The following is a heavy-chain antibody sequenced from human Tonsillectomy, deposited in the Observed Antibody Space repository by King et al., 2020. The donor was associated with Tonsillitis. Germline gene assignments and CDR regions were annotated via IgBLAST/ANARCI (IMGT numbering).Heavy chain of an antibody. CDR1: GGSISSSSYY. J-gene: IGHJ4*02. CDR3: ARRVTKHGGDDY. D-gene: IGHD2-21*02. V-gene: IGHV4-39*01. Sequence: QLQESGPGLVKPSETLSLTCTVSGGSISSSSYYWGWIRQPPGKGLEWIGSIYYSGSTYYNPSLKSRVTISVDTSKNQFSLKLSSVNAADTAVYYCARRVTKHGGDDYWGQGTLVTVSS. CDR2: IYYSGST.